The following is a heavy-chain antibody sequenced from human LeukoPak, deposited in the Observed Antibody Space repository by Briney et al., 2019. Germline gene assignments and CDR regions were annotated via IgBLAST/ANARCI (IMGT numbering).Heavy chain of an antibody. J-gene: IGHJ4*02. CDR1: GGSISSYY. Sequence: SETLSLTCAVSGGSISSYYWSWIRQPPGKGLEWIAYIYYSGSTYYNPSLKSRVTISVDTSKNQFSLKLSSVTAADTAVYYCARLGIAAAAYYFDYWGQGTLVTVSS. V-gene: IGHV4-59*04. D-gene: IGHD6-13*01. CDR3: ARLGIAAAAYYFDY. CDR2: IYYSGST.